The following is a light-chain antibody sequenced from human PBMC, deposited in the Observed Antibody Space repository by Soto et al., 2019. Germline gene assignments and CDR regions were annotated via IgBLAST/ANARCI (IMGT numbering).Light chain of an antibody. CDR1: SSNVGTYNS. CDR3: SSYPSTNTPPEV. CDR2: DVS. J-gene: IGLJ3*02. V-gene: IGLV2-14*03. Sequence: QSALAQPASVSASPGQSITISCTGTSSNVGTYNSVSWYQQHPGKAPKLLIYDVSNRPSGVSNRFSGSKSGNTASLTISGLQAEDEADYYCSSYPSTNTPPEVFGGGTKVTVL.